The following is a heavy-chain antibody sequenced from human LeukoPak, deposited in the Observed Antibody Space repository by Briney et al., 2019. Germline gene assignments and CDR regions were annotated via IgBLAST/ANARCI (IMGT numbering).Heavy chain of an antibody. J-gene: IGHJ3*02. Sequence: GSLRLSCAASGFSFSTYWMSWVRQAPGIGLEWVANIKYDGRETYYVDSVRGRFTISRDNAKNSLYLQMNSLRAEDTAVYYCARKRGDIWGPGTVVTVSS. CDR2: IKYDGRET. CDR3: ARKRGDI. V-gene: IGHV3-7*04. CDR1: GFSFSTYW.